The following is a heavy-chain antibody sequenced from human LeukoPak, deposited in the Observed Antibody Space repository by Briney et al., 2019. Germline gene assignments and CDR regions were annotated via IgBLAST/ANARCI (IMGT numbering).Heavy chain of an antibody. V-gene: IGHV4-34*01. Sequence: SETLSLTCALYGGSFGVYYCIWIRQPPGKGLEWIGEINHSGRTNYNPSLKSRVTISLDKSKNQFSLKLSSVAAADTAVYFCARDGGSNNYWFDPWGQGTLVIVSS. CDR2: INHSGRT. J-gene: IGHJ5*02. D-gene: IGHD4-23*01. CDR3: ARDGGSNNYWFDP. CDR1: GGSFGVYY.